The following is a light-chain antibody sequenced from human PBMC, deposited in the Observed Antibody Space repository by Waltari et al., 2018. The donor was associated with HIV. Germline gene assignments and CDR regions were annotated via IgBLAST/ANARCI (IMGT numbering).Light chain of an antibody. CDR3: CSYAGNFFV. Sequence: SALTQPRSVSGSPGQSVTIPCIGTSSDVGGYAFVSWYQQHPGKAPKLMIYEVGKRPSGVPARFSGSKSGNTAALTISGLQAEDEADYFCCSYAGNFFVFGTGTQVSVL. J-gene: IGLJ1*01. CDR2: EVG. CDR1: SSDVGGYAF. V-gene: IGLV2-11*01.